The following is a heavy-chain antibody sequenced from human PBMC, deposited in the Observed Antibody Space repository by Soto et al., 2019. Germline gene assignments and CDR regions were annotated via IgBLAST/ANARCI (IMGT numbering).Heavy chain of an antibody. J-gene: IGHJ6*02. Sequence: SVKVSCKASGGTFSSYAISWVRQAPGQGLEWMGGIIPIFGTANYAQKFQGRVTITADESTSTAYMELSSLRSEDTAVYYCARFGRGYYDSSGYYKYYYGMDVWGQGTTVTVSS. CDR1: GGTFSSYA. D-gene: IGHD3-22*01. CDR2: IIPIFGTA. V-gene: IGHV1-69*13. CDR3: ARFGRGYYDSSGYYKYYYGMDV.